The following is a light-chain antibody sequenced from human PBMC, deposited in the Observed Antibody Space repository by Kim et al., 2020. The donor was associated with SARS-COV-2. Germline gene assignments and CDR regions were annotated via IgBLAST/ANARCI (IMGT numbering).Light chain of an antibody. CDR1: QSVSSSY. V-gene: IGKV3-20*01. CDR2: GAS. J-gene: IGKJ4*01. CDR3: QQYGSSPLT. Sequence: SPGERATLSCRASQSVSSSYLAWYQQKPGQAPRLLIYGASSRATGIPDRFSGSGSGTDFTLTISRLEPEDFAVYYCQQYGSSPLTFGGGTKVDVK.